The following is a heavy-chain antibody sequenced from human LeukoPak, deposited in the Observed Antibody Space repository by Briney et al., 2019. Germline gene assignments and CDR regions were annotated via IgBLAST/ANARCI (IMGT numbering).Heavy chain of an antibody. CDR3: ARWVTADRGKKDAFDI. CDR2: IFPADSDT. J-gene: IGHJ3*02. CDR1: GYRFFSSW. D-gene: IGHD2-21*02. V-gene: IGHV5-51*01. Sequence: GESLKISCKSSGYRFFSSWIGWVRQVPGKGLEWMGIIFPADSDTRYSPSFQGQVTVSADKSITTAYLQWSSLKASDTAMYYCARWVTADRGKKDAFDIWGRGTMVTVSS.